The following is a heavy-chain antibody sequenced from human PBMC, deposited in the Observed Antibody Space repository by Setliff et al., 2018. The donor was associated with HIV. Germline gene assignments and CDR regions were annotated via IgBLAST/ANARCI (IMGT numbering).Heavy chain of an antibody. V-gene: IGHV3-15*01. CDR2: IKSKPDGETT. CDR1: GSTFSTLW. D-gene: IGHD5-12*01. Sequence: PGGSLRLSCVASGSTFSTLWMSWVRQAPGKGLEWVGLIKSKPDGETTDYAAPVKGRFTISRDDSKNTLYLQMNSLKTEDTAVYYCTTEGGGGYNFRGYFDYWGQGTLVTVSS. J-gene: IGHJ4*02. CDR3: TTEGGGGYNFRGYFDY.